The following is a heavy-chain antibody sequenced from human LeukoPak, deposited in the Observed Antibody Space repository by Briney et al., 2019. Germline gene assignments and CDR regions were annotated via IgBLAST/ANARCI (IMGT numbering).Heavy chain of an antibody. CDR1: GFTFSSHS. Sequence: GGSLRLSCAASGFTFSSHSMNWVRQAPGKGLEWVSVIYSGGSTYYADSVTGRFTISRDNSKNTLSLQMNSLRAEDTAVYFCASKRGYSYGYDYWGQGTLVTVSS. V-gene: IGHV3-53*01. CDR2: IYSGGST. J-gene: IGHJ4*02. D-gene: IGHD5-18*01. CDR3: ASKRGYSYGYDY.